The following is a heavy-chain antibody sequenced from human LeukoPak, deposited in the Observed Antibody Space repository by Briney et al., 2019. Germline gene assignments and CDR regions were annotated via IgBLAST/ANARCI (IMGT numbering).Heavy chain of an antibody. CDR3: AREYCSSTSCYYFDY. Sequence: PGGSLRLSCAASGFTFSSYWMSWVRQAPGKGLEGVANIKQDGSEKYYVDSVKGRFTISRDNAKNSLYLQMNSLRAEDTAVYYCAREYCSSTSCYYFDYWGQGTLVTVSS. J-gene: IGHJ4*02. CDR2: IKQDGSEK. V-gene: IGHV3-7*01. CDR1: GFTFSSYW. D-gene: IGHD2-2*01.